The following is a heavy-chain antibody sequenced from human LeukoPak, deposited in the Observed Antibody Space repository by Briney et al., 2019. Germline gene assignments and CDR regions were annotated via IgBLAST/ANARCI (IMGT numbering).Heavy chain of an antibody. Sequence: SQTLSLTCAISGDSVSSTSAAWNWIRQSPSRGLEWLGRTYYRSKWYNDYAVSVKSRITINPDTSKNQFSLKLSSVTAADTAVYYCARGHSRKKNRNDSSGWYMRFHSDPHDEYGMDVWGQGTTVTVSS. J-gene: IGHJ6*02. CDR3: ARGHSRKKNRNDSSGWYMRFHSDPHDEYGMDV. CDR1: GDSVSSTSAA. D-gene: IGHD6-19*01. CDR2: TYYRSKWYN. V-gene: IGHV6-1*01.